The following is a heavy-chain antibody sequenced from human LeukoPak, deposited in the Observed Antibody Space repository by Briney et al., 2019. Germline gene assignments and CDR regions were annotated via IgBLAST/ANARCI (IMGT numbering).Heavy chain of an antibody. J-gene: IGHJ4*02. CDR1: GLIFSDHY. CDR3: ARPPYAGSYSIDY. CDR2: SRNKAQSFTI. D-gene: IGHD1-26*01. V-gene: IGHV3-72*01. Sequence: GGSLRLSCAVSGLIFSDHYIDWVRQAPGKGLEWVGRSRNKAQSFTIHYAASVKGRFTISRDDSKNSLYLHLDSLKTEDTAVYYCARPPYAGSYSIDYWGQGTLVTVSS.